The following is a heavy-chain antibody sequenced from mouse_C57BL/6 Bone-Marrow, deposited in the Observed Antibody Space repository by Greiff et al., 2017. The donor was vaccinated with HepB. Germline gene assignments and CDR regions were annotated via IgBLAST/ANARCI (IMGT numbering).Heavy chain of an antibody. CDR3: ARRITTVVSYYYAMDY. Sequence: EVNVVESGGGLVQPGGSLKLSCAASGFTFSDYGMAWVRQAPRKGPEWVAFISNLAYSIYYADTVTGRFTISRENAKNTLYLEMSSLRSEDTAMYYCARRITTVVSYYYAMDYWGQGTSVTVSS. D-gene: IGHD1-1*01. J-gene: IGHJ4*01. CDR2: ISNLAYSI. V-gene: IGHV5-15*01. CDR1: GFTFSDYG.